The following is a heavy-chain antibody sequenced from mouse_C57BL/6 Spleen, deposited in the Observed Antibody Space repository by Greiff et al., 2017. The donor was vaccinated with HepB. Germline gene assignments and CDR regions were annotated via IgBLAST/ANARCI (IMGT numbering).Heavy chain of an antibody. Sequence: VQLQQPGAELVKPGASVKLSCKASGYTFTSYWMQWVKQRPGQGLEWIGEIDPSDSYTNYNQKFKGKATLTVDTSSSTAYMQLSSLTSEDSAVYYCARFVSKGALYWYFDVWGTGTTVTVSS. CDR3: ARFVSKGALYWYFDV. CDR2: IDPSDSYT. CDR1: GYTFTSYW. V-gene: IGHV1-50*01. D-gene: IGHD2-5*01. J-gene: IGHJ1*03.